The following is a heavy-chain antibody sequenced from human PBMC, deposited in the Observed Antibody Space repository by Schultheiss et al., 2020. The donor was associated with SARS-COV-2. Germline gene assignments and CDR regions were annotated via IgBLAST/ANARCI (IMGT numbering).Heavy chain of an antibody. Sequence: GESLKISCAASGFTFSSYSMNWVRQAPGKGLEWVSSISSSSSYIYYADSVKGRFTISRDNAKNSLYLQMNSLRAEDTAVYYCAKSNDRIAAASVDFWGLGTLVTVSS. CDR3: AKSNDRIAAASVDF. V-gene: IGHV3-21*04. CDR2: ISSSSSYI. D-gene: IGHD6-13*01. J-gene: IGHJ4*02. CDR1: GFTFSSYS.